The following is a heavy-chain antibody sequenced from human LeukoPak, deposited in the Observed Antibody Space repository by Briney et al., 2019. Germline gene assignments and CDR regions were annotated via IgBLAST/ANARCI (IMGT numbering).Heavy chain of an antibody. CDR2: IYYSGST. V-gene: IGHV4-39*01. D-gene: IGHD3-10*01. CDR1: GGSISSSTYY. CDR3: ARLPGSPKWYYFDY. Sequence: SETLSLTCTVSGGSISSSTYYWGWIRQPPGKGLEWIGTIYYSGSTYYNPSLKSRVTISVDTSKNQFSLKLDYVIAADTAVYYCARLPGSPKWYYFDYWGQGTLVTVSS. J-gene: IGHJ4*02.